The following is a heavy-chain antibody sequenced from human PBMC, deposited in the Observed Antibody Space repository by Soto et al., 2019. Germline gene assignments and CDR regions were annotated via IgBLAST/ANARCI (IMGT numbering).Heavy chain of an antibody. Sequence: LSLTCTVSGGSISSGDYYWSWIRQPPGKGLEWIGYIYYSGSTYYNPSLKSRVTISVDTSKNQFSLKLSSVTAADTAVYYCARDGTDCISTSCYQDYYYGMDVWGQGTTVTVSS. CDR2: IYYSGST. CDR3: ARDGTDCISTSCYQDYYYGMDV. D-gene: IGHD2-2*01. J-gene: IGHJ6*02. V-gene: IGHV4-30-4*01. CDR1: GGSISSGDYY.